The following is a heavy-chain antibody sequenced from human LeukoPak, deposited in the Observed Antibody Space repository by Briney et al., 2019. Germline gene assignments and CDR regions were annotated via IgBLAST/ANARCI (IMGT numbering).Heavy chain of an antibody. V-gene: IGHV1-18*01. Sequence: GASVKVSCKASGYTFSSYGISWVRQAPGQGLEWMGWISAHSGNTNYEEKLQGRVTMTTDTSTSTAYMELRSLRSNDTAVYYCARDKGTEGTYYYYYMDVWGKGITVTVSS. D-gene: IGHD1/OR15-1a*01. CDR3: ARDKGTEGTYYYYYMDV. CDR2: ISAHSGNT. J-gene: IGHJ6*03. CDR1: GYTFSSYG.